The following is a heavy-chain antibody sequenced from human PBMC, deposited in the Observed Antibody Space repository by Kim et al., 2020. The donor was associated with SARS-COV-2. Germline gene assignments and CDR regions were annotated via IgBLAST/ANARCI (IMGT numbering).Heavy chain of an antibody. CDR2: IKHDGSDK. V-gene: IGHV3-7*01. CDR1: EFTFSAYW. J-gene: IGHJ4*02. D-gene: IGHD2-8*01. Sequence: GGSLRLSCAASEFTFSAYWMSWVRQAPGKGLEWVANIKHDGSDKYYVDSVRGRFTISRDNAKNAVYLQMNSLRAEDTAVYYCASNGERGSSWPDWFVCWGQGTLVTVSS. CDR3: ASNGERGSSWPDWFVC.